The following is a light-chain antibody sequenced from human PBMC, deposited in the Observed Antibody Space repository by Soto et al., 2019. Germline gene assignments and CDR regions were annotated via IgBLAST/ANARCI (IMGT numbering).Light chain of an antibody. Sequence: VLTQSPDTLAVSLGGRATIHCRSNQSVLFVSNNKNFLAWYQQKPGQAPRLLIYGASSRATGIPDRFSGSGSGTDFTLTISRLEPEDFAVYYCQQYGTSSLTFGGGNKVDIK. V-gene: IGKV3-20*01. CDR3: QQYGTSSLT. CDR1: QSVLFVSNNKNF. J-gene: IGKJ4*01. CDR2: GAS.